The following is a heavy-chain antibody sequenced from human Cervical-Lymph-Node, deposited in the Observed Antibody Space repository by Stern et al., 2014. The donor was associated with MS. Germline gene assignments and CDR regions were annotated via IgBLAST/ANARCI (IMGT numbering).Heavy chain of an antibody. CDR2: MNPKSGET. CDR3: ARGQLRVLEWLPENGAYGRRYYFDL. Sequence: QVQLVQSGAEVKQPGASVKVSCKASGYTFTGSDINWVRQAAGQGLEWMGLMNPKSGETGYAQKLQGRVTMTRDTSTGTAYMELSSLRYEDTAVYYCARGQLRVLEWLPENGAYGRRYYFDLWGQGSRVTVSS. CDR1: GYTFTGSD. V-gene: IGHV1-8*01. D-gene: IGHD3-3*01. J-gene: IGHJ4*02.